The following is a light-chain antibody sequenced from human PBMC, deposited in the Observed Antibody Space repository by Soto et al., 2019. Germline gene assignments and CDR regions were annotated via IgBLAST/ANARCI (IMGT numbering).Light chain of an antibody. CDR1: QSVSSSH. Sequence: EIVLTQSPGTLSLSPGERATLSCRASQSVSSSHLAWYQQKPGQAPRLLIYGASSRATGIPDRFSGSGSGTDFTLTISRVEPEDFAVYYCQQYGSSGTFGQGTKVDI. CDR3: QQYGSSGT. CDR2: GAS. V-gene: IGKV3-20*01. J-gene: IGKJ1*01.